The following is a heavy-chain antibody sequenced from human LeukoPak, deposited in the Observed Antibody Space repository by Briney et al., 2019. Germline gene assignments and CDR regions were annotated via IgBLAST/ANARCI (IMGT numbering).Heavy chain of an antibody. J-gene: IGHJ4*02. CDR2: ISGSGGST. CDR1: GFTFSRYS. V-gene: IGHV3-23*01. Sequence: GGSLRLSCAASGFTFSRYSMNWVRQAPGKGLEWVSAISGSGGSTYYADSVKGRFTISRDNSKNTLYLQMNSLRAEDTAVYYCAKSPTGDEFDYWGQGTLVTVSS. CDR3: AKSPTGDEFDY. D-gene: IGHD7-27*01.